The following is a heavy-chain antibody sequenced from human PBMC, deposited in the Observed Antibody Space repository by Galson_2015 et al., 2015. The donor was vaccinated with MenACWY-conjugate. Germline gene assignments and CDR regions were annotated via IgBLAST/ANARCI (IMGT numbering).Heavy chain of an antibody. J-gene: IGHJ5*02. D-gene: IGHD1-1*01. CDR2: IIPIFGAA. CDR1: GGTFSSYG. CDR3: ARDGHSHSWNQDNRFHP. V-gene: IGHV1-69*13. Sequence: SVKVSCKASGGTFSSYGISWVRQAPGQGLEWMGAIIPIFGAANYAQRFQGRVTMTADESTTTAYMELSSLRTEDTAVYYCARDGHSHSWNQDNRFHPWGRGTLVTVSS.